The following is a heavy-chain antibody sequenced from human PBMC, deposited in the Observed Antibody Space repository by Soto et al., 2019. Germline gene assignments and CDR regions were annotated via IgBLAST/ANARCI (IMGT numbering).Heavy chain of an antibody. CDR1: GLTFSNYA. J-gene: IGHJ4*02. CDR2: MSGSSSTT. V-gene: IGHV3-23*01. CDR3: AKNQERELPRVIDF. Sequence: EVRLLESGGGLVKPGGSLRLSCATSGLTFSNYAMSWVRQAPGGGLEWVSSMSGSSSTTYYADSVSGRFTISRDRSKNTLDLQMSSLRAEDTALYYCAKNQERELPRVIDFWGQGTLVTVSS. D-gene: IGHD1-7*01.